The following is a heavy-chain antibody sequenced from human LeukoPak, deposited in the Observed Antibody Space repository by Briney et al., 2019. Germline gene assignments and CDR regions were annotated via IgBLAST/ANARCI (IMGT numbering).Heavy chain of an antibody. D-gene: IGHD3-10*02. CDR2: ISSSGSTI. V-gene: IGHV3-48*03. CDR1: GFTFSSYE. Sequence: GGSLRLSCAASGFTFSSYEMNWVRQAPGQGLEWVSYISSSGSTIYYADSVKGRFTISRDNAENSLYLQMNSLRAEDTAVYYCAELGITMIGGVWGKGTTVTISS. J-gene: IGHJ6*04. CDR3: AELGITMIGGV.